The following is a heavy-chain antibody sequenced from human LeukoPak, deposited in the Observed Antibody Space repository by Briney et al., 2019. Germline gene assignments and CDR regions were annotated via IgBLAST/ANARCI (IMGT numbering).Heavy chain of an antibody. CDR3: ARGYTSSSSRPGY. CDR2: IYYSGTT. Sequence: SETLSLTCTVSGDSISNYYWSWIRQPPGKGLEWIGYIYYSGTTKYNPSLKSRVTISVDTSKNQFSLKLSSVTAVDTAVYYCARGYTSSSSRPGYWGQGTLVTVSS. D-gene: IGHD6-6*01. J-gene: IGHJ4*02. CDR1: GDSISNYY. V-gene: IGHV4-59*01.